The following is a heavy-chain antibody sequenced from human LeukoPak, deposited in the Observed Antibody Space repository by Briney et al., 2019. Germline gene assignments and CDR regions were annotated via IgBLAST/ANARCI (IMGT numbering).Heavy chain of an antibody. CDR2: ICYEGSNK. D-gene: IGHD3-10*01. Sequence: GGSLRLSCAVSGITFSSYGMHWVRQAPGKGLEWVGAICYEGSNKYYGDSVKGRFNISRDNSEHTLYPQMNSLRAQDAAAHHWARIQDSGSYPSPFDYWGEGTLVPVS. V-gene: IGHV3-33*08. CDR3: ARIQDSGSYPSPFDY. J-gene: IGHJ4*02. CDR1: GITFSSYG.